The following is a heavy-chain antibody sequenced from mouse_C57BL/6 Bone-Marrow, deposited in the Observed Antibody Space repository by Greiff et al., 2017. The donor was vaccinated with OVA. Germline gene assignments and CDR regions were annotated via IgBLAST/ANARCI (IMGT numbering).Heavy chain of an antibody. D-gene: IGHD2-13*01. CDR1: GYTFTGYW. Sequence: VQLQQSGAELMKPGASVKLSCKATGYTFTGYWIEWVKQRPGHGLEWIGEILPGSGNTNYNEKFKGKATFTADTSSNTAYMQLSSLTTEDSAIYYCARYYDDRHFDYWGQGTTLTVSS. CDR2: ILPGSGNT. V-gene: IGHV1-9*01. CDR3: ARYYDDRHFDY. J-gene: IGHJ2*01.